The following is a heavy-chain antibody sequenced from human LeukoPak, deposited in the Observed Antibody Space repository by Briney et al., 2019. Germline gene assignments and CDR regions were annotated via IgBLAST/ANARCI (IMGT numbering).Heavy chain of an antibody. CDR1: GYSISSGYY. D-gene: IGHD5-12*01. Sequence: QASETLSLTCTVSGYSISSGYYWGWIRQPPGKGLEWIGYVYYSGGANYNPSLGSRVTISVDTSNNQFSLKLNSVTAADTAIYYCARFLAYSGYDYWGQGTLVTVSS. CDR3: ARFLAYSGYDY. V-gene: IGHV4-61*01. J-gene: IGHJ4*02. CDR2: VYYSGGA.